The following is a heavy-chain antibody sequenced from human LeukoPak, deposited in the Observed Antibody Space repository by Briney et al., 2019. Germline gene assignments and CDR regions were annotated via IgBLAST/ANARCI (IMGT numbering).Heavy chain of an antibody. V-gene: IGHV1-2*02. CDR1: GYTFTGYY. D-gene: IGHD3-10*01. J-gene: IGHJ5*02. Sequence: ASVKVSCKASGYTFTGYYMHWVRQAPGQGLEWMGWINPNSGGTNYAQNFQGRVTMTRDTSISTAYMELSRLRSDDTAVYYCARASDYSGSGSRQNWFDPWGQGTLVTVSS. CDR2: INPNSGGT. CDR3: ARASDYSGSGSRQNWFDP.